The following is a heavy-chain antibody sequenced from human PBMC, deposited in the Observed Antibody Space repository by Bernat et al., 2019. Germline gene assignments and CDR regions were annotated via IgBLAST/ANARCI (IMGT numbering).Heavy chain of an antibody. CDR1: GYTFTSYG. Sequence: QVQLVQSGAEVKKPGASVKVSCKASGYTFTSYGISWVRQAPGQGLEWMGWISAYNGNTNYAQKLQGRVTITTDTSTSTAYMELRSLRSDDTAVYYCAGDRGYYDSSGYFGYWGQGTLVTVSS. V-gene: IGHV1-18*01. CDR2: ISAYNGNT. D-gene: IGHD3-22*01. CDR3: AGDRGYYDSSGYFGY. J-gene: IGHJ4*02.